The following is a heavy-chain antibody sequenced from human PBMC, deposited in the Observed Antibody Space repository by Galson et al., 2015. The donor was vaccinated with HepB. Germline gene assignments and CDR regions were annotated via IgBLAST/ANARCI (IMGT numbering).Heavy chain of an antibody. Sequence: LSLTCAVSGYSISRGYYWGWVRQSPGKGLEWMGSVSHSGNTHYNPSILSRATISLDTSKNQVSLRMTSVTAADTAVYYCARAGEYAAADGIEHKWFDPWGQGTLVTVSS. J-gene: IGHJ5*02. CDR1: GYSISRGYY. D-gene: IGHD6-13*01. CDR2: VSHSGNT. V-gene: IGHV4-38-2*01. CDR3: ARAGEYAAADGIEHKWFDP.